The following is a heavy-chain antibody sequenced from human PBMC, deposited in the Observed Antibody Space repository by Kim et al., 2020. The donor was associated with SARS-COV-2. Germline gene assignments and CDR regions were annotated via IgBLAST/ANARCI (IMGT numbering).Heavy chain of an antibody. CDR3: ARTSSGYYYYFDY. Sequence: YNPSLKSRVTISVDTSKNQFSLKLSSVTAADTAVYYCARTSSGYYYYFDYWGKGALVTVSS. D-gene: IGHD3-22*01. V-gene: IGHV4-59*01. J-gene: IGHJ4*02.